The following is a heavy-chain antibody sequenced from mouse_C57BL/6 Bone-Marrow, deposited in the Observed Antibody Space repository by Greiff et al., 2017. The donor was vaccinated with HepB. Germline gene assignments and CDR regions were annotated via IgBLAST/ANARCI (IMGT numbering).Heavy chain of an antibody. J-gene: IGHJ2*01. V-gene: IGHV1-59*01. CDR3: AREKLFDY. CDR2: IDPSDSYT. Sequence: QVQLQQPGAELVRPGTSVKLSCKASGYTFTSYWMHWVKQRPGQGLEWIGVIDPSDSYTNYNQKFKGKATLTVDTSSSTAYMQLSSLTSEDSAVYYCAREKLFDYWGQGTTLTVSS. CDR1: GYTFTSYW.